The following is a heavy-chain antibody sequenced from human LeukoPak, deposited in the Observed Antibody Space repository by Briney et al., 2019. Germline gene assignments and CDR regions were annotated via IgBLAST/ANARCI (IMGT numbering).Heavy chain of an antibody. Sequence: GGSLRLSCAASGFPFSSYAMSWVRQAPGKGLEWVSAISGSGGSTYYADSVKGRFTISRDNSKNTLYLQMNSLRAEDTAVYYRAKDLRYYFDYWGQGTLVTVSS. CDR2: ISGSGGST. V-gene: IGHV3-23*01. CDR1: GFPFSSYA. J-gene: IGHJ4*02. CDR3: AKDLRYYFDY.